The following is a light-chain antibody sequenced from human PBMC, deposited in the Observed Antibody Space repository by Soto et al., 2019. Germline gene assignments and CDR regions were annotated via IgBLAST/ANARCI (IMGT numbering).Light chain of an antibody. CDR2: QVS. J-gene: IGLJ2*01. CDR3: SSYTRSNTLV. Sequence: QSALTQPASVSGSPGQSITISCTGTSSDVGGYDYVSWYQQHPGKAPKLMIYQVSNRPSGVSNRFSGSKSGNTASLTISGLQAEDEANYYCSSYTRSNTLVFGGGTKVTV. V-gene: IGLV2-14*01. CDR1: SSDVGGYDY.